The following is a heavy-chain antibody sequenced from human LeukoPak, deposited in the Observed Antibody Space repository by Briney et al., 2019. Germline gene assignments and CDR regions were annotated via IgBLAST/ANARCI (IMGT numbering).Heavy chain of an antibody. CDR2: IYYTRTT. CDR1: GDSISSGDYY. Sequence: PSETLSLTCSVSGDSISSGDYYWTWIRQPPGKDLEWIGYIYYTRTTYYNPSLKCRVTISVDTSKNHFSLKLTSVTAADTAVYYCARRKSGWFDPWGQGSLVTVSS. CDR3: ARRKSGWFDP. J-gene: IGHJ5*02. V-gene: IGHV4-30-4*01.